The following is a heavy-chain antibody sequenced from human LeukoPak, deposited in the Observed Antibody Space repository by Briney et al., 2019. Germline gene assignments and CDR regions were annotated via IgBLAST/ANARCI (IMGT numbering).Heavy chain of an antibody. D-gene: IGHD2-2*01. CDR2: INHSGST. CDR1: GGSFSGYY. CDR3: ARTYMGSSTKLADY. V-gene: IGHV4-34*01. J-gene: IGHJ4*02. Sequence: SETLSLTCAVYGGSFSGYYWSWIRQPPGKGLEWIGEINHSGSTNYNPSLKSRVTISVDTSKNQFSLKLSSVTAADTAVYYCARTYMGSSTKLADYWGQGTLVTVSS.